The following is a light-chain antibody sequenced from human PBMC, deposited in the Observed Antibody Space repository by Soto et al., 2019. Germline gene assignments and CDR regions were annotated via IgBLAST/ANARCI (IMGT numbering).Light chain of an antibody. CDR1: SSDGGGYNY. V-gene: IGLV2-14*01. J-gene: IGLJ1*01. CDR2: EVS. CDR3: SSYTSSSTLDYV. Sequence: QSVLTQPASVSGSPGQSITISCTGTSSDGGGYNYVSWYQQHPGKAPKLMIYEVSNRPSGVSNRFSGSKAGNTASLTISGLQAEDEADYYCSSYTSSSTLDYVFGTGTKGTVL.